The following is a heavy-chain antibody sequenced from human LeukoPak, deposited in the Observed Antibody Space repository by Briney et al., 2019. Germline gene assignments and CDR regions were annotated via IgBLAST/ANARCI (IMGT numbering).Heavy chain of an antibody. CDR1: GYTFTGYY. J-gene: IGHJ6*03. D-gene: IGHD3-9*01. CDR2: INPNSGGT. Sequence: GASVKVSCKASGYTFTGYYMHWVRQAPGQGLEWMGWINPNSGGTNYAQKFQGRVTMTRDTSISTAYMELSRLRSDDTAVYYCSRDRDILTGSSSSPYPMAVWGKGTTATASS. CDR3: SRDRDILTGSSSSPYPMAV. V-gene: IGHV1-2*02.